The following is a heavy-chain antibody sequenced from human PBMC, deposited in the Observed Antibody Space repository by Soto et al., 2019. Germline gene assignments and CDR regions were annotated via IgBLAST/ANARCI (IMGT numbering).Heavy chain of an antibody. CDR3: GGGWVDTDYYYYYMDV. V-gene: IGHV1-69*02. CDR1: GGTFSSYT. J-gene: IGHJ6*03. CDR2: IIPILGIA. D-gene: IGHD1-26*01. Sequence: QVQLVQSGAEVKKPGSSVKVSCKASGGTFSSYTISWVRQAPGQGLEWMGRIIPILGIANYAQKFQGRVTITADENSSRAYMEVRSMMSEDTAVDYCGGGWVDTDYYYYYMDVWGKGTTVTVSS.